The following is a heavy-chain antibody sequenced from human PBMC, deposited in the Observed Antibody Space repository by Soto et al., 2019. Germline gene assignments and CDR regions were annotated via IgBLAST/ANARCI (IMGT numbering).Heavy chain of an antibody. CDR2: LVPVFGTA. V-gene: IGHV1-69*06. D-gene: IGHD3-10*01. Sequence: QVQLVQSGAEVKKPGSSVKVSCKASGGTFSSLAISWVRQAPGQGLEWMGGLVPVFGTANYAQKFQDRVTITADKATSTSYMELSSLRSEDTAVYYCACSPGVFDYWGQGTLVTVSS. CDR3: ACSPGVFDY. CDR1: GGTFSSLA. J-gene: IGHJ4*02.